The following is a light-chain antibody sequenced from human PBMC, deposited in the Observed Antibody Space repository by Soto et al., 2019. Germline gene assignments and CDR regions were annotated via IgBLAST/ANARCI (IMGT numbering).Light chain of an antibody. CDR3: CSYGGRNKMI. Sequence: QSVLTQPPSASGSPGQSVSISCTGTSSDIGGYNYVSWYQQHPGKAPKLIIYEVNKRPSGVPDRVSGSKSGNTASLTVSGLQVENGPDYYGCSYGGRNKMIFGGGTTL. CDR1: SSDIGGYNY. J-gene: IGLJ2*01. CDR2: EVN. V-gene: IGLV2-8*01.